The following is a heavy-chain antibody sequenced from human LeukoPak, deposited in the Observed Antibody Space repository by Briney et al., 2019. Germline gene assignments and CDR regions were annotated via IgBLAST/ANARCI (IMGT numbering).Heavy chain of an antibody. Sequence: PGGSLRLSCAASGFTFSSYAMSWVRQAPGKRLEWVSAISGSGGSTYYADSVKGRFTISRDNSKNTLYLQMNSLRAEDTAVYYCAKAPGDYGYYYYYMDVWGKGTTVTVSS. J-gene: IGHJ6*03. D-gene: IGHD4-17*01. V-gene: IGHV3-23*01. CDR3: AKAPGDYGYYYYYMDV. CDR2: ISGSGGST. CDR1: GFTFSSYA.